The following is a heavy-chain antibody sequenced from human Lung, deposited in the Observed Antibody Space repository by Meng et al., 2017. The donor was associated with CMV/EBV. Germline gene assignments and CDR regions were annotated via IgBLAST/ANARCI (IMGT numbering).Heavy chain of an antibody. D-gene: IGHD1-1*01. CDR1: GYTFTGYY. J-gene: IGHJ5*02. CDR3: ARGRYELIWGLFDP. V-gene: IGHV1-2*04. Sequence: QVQLVQTVAEVKKAGASVKVSCKASGYTFTGYYRHWVRQAPGQGLEWMGWINPNTGGTKYAQKFQGWVTLTRDTSISTAYMELSRLRSDDTAVYYCARGRYELIWGLFDPWGQGTLVTVSS. CDR2: INPNTGGT.